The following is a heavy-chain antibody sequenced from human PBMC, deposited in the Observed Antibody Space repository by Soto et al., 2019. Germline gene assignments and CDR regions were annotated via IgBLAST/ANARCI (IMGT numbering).Heavy chain of an antibody. CDR3: AREPEDNYYFDF. J-gene: IGHJ4*02. CDR1: GFTFSSFT. D-gene: IGHD2-15*01. V-gene: IGHV3-30*04. Sequence: QVQLVESGGGVVQPGRSLRLSCAASGFTFSSFTMHWVRQAPGKGLEWVAVISEDGSYKYYADSVQGRITIFRDNSKNTLYLQLNNLRPEDSSVYFWAREPEDNYYFDFWGQGTLVTVSS. CDR2: ISEDGSYK.